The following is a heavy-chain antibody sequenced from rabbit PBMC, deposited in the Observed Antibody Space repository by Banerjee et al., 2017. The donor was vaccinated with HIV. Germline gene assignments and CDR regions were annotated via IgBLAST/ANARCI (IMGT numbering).Heavy chain of an antibody. CDR2: INAVTGKA. Sequence: QEQLVESGGGLVKPEGSLKLSCTASGFSFSNKAVMCWVRQAPGKGLEWIACINAVTGKAVYASWAKGRFTFSKTSSTTVTLQMTSLTAADRATYFCVRGASGSGYYSLWGQGTLVTVS. J-gene: IGHJ3*01. CDR3: VRGASGSGYYSL. D-gene: IGHD1-1*01. CDR1: GFSFSNKAV. V-gene: IGHV1S45*01.